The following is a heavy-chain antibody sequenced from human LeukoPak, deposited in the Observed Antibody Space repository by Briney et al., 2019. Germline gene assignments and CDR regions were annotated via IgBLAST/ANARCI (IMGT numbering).Heavy chain of an antibody. D-gene: IGHD6-13*01. CDR2: ISGSGGST. J-gene: IGHJ4*02. CDR3: AKDVAGIAAAGVDY. V-gene: IGHV3-23*01. Sequence: ETLSLTCTVSGGSISSSSYYWGWIRQPPGKGLEWVSAISGSGGSTYYADSVKGRFTISRDNSKNTLYLQMNSLRAEDTAVYYCAKDVAGIAAAGVDYWGQGTLVTVSS. CDR1: GGSISSSSYY.